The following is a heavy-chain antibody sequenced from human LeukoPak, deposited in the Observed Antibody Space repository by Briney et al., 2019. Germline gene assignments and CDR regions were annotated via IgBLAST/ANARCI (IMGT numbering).Heavy chain of an antibody. V-gene: IGHV4-59*01. CDR1: GGSISSYY. CDR3: ARSDCSGGSCYINFDS. Sequence: SETLSLTCIFSGGSISSYYWSWIRQPPGKGLEWIGYIYYSGSTNYNPSLKSRVTISIYTSKHYFSLKWRTVPAADTAVYYCARSDCSGGSCYINFDSWGQGTLVTVSS. J-gene: IGHJ4*02. D-gene: IGHD2-15*01. CDR2: IYYSGST.